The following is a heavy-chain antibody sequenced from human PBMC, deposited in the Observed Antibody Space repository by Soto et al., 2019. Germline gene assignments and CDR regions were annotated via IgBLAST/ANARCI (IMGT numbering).Heavy chain of an antibody. Sequence: ASVKVSCKASGYTFTSYGINWVRQAPGQGLEWMGWISAYNGNTNYAQKLQGRVTMTTDTSTSTAYMELRSLRSDDTAVYYCARAGEWELFYQPQSPDYWGQGTLVTVSS. V-gene: IGHV1-18*01. D-gene: IGHD1-26*01. CDR2: ISAYNGNT. J-gene: IGHJ4*02. CDR1: GYTFTSYG. CDR3: ARAGEWELFYQPQSPDY.